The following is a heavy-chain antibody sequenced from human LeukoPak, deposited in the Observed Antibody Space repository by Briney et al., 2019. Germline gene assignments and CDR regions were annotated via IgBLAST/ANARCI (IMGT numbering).Heavy chain of an antibody. CDR3: ARDTYYYGSGSYYRPDYYYMDV. CDR2: IYTSGST. CDR1: GGSISSGNYY. V-gene: IGHV4-61*09. J-gene: IGHJ6*03. D-gene: IGHD3-10*01. Sequence: SETLSLTCTVSGGSISSGNYYWSWIRQPAGKGLEWIGHIYTSGSTNYNPSLKSRVTISVDTSKNQFSLKLSSVTAADTAVYYCARDTYYYGSGSYYRPDYYYMDVWGKGTTVTISS.